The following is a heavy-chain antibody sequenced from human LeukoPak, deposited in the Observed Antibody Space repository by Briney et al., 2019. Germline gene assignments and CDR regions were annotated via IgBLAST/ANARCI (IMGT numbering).Heavy chain of an antibody. Sequence: SETLSLTCTVSGGTVSSYYWSWIRQPPRKGLEWIGYIYYGGSTYSNPSLKGRGAISLDTSKNQFSLQLTSVTAADTAVYYCARSSHSGTYPGGYWGHGTLVTVSS. D-gene: IGHD1-26*01. J-gene: IGHJ4*01. CDR1: GGTVSSYY. CDR2: IYYGGST. CDR3: ARSSHSGTYPGGY. V-gene: IGHV4-59*02.